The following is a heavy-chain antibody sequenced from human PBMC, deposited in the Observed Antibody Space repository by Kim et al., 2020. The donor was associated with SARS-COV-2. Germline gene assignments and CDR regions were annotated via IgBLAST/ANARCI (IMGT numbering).Heavy chain of an antibody. CDR1: GFTFDDYA. V-gene: IGHV3-9*01. CDR3: AKDFGGSPLSAFDI. D-gene: IGHD1-26*01. CDR2: ISWNSGSI. J-gene: IGHJ3*02. Sequence: GGSLRLSCAASGFTFDDYAMHWVRQAPGKGLEWVSGISWNSGSIGYADSVKGRFTISRDNAKNSLYLQMNSLRAEDTALYYCAKDFGGSPLSAFDIWGQGTMVTVSS.